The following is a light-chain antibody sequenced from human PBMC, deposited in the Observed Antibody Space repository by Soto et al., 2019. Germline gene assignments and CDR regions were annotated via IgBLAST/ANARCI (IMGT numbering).Light chain of an antibody. CDR1: QSVSSY. CDR2: DAS. CDR3: QQRSNWPIT. V-gene: IGKV3-11*01. Sequence: EILLTQSPATLSLSPGERATLSCRASQSVSSYLAWYQQKPGQAPRLLIYDASNRATGIPARFSGSGSGTDFTLTISSLEPEDFAVYYCQQRSNWPITCGKGTRLEIK. J-gene: IGKJ5*01.